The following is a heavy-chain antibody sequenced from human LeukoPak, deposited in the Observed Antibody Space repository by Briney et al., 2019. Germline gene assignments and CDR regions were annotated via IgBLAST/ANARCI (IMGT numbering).Heavy chain of an antibody. Sequence: SETLSLTCTVSGGSISSSSYYWGWIRQPPGKGLEWIGSIYYSGSTYYNPSLKSRVTISVDTSKNQFSLKLSSVTAADTAVYYCTRQLGYCSSTSCYADKVDYWGQGTLVTVSS. V-gene: IGHV4-39*01. D-gene: IGHD2-2*01. CDR2: IYYSGST. CDR1: GGSISSSSYY. J-gene: IGHJ4*02. CDR3: TRQLGYCSSTSCYADKVDY.